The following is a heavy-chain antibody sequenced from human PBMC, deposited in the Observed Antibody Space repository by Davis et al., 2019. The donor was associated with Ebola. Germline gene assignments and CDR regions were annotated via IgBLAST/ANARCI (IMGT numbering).Heavy chain of an antibody. V-gene: IGHV4-31*03. CDR3: ARAPSSGGYYSSSAYAPDY. CDR2: IFYSGST. CDR1: GGSISSGYC. J-gene: IGHJ4*02. D-gene: IGHD2-2*01. Sequence: PAESLSLSCTVSGGSISSGYCWSWIRLHPRKGLEWTGYIFYSGSTYYNPSLERRVTISVDTSKNQLSLKLSSVTAADTAVYYCARAPSSGGYYSSSAYAPDYWGQGTLVTVSS.